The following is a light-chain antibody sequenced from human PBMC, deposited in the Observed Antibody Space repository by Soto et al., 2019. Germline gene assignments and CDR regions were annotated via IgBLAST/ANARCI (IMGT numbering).Light chain of an antibody. CDR2: GAT. CDR3: QQYNNWPRT. Sequence: EILMTQSPATLSVSPGERATLSCRASQSVSILLAWYQQRPGQAPRILIHGATTRDTGIPARFSGSWSGTECTLPVSRLQSEDFEVYYCQQYNNWPRTFGQGTKVDI. J-gene: IGKJ1*01. CDR1: QSVSIL. V-gene: IGKV3-15*01.